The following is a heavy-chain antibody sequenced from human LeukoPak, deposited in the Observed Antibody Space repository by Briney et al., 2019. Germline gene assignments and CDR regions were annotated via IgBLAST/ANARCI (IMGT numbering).Heavy chain of an antibody. Sequence: SETLSLTCTVSGGSISSYYWSWIRQPPGKGLEWIGYIYYSGSTNYNPSLKSRVTISVDTSKNQFSLKLSSVTAADTAVYYCARAPLYGDFPFDYWGQGTLVTVSS. J-gene: IGHJ4*02. V-gene: IGHV4-59*01. CDR1: GGSISSYY. D-gene: IGHD4-17*01. CDR3: ARAPLYGDFPFDY. CDR2: IYYSGST.